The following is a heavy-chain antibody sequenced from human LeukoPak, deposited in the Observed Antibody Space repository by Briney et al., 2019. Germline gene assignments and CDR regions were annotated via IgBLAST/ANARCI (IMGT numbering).Heavy chain of an antibody. CDR3: ARNRGYCYDSSGIDY. Sequence: PGGSLRLSCAASGFTFSSYWMHWVRQAPGKGLVWVSRINADGSSTTYADSVKGRFTISRDNAKNTLYLQMNSLRAEDTAVYYCARNRGYCYDSSGIDYWGQGTLVTVSS. CDR2: INADGSST. CDR1: GFTFSSYW. J-gene: IGHJ4*02. D-gene: IGHD3-22*01. V-gene: IGHV3-74*01.